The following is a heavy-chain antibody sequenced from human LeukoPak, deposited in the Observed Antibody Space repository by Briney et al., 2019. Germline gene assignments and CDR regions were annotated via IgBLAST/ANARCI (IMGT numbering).Heavy chain of an antibody. J-gene: IGHJ5*02. CDR3: ARGSLYYDILTGYYTRWFDP. CDR2: INHSGST. CDR1: GGPFSGYY. D-gene: IGHD3-9*01. Sequence: SETLSLTCAVYGGPFSGYYWSWIRQPPGKGLEWIGEINHSGSTNYNPSLKSRVTISVDTSKNQFSLKLSSVTAADTAVYYCARGSLYYDILTGYYTRWFDPWGQGTLVTVSS. V-gene: IGHV4-34*01.